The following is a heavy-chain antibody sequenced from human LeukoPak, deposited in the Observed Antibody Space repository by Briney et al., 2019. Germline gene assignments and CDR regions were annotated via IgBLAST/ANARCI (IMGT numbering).Heavy chain of an antibody. V-gene: IGHV3-11*06. Sequence: GGSLRLSCAASGFTVSSDYMSWIRQAPGKGLEWVSYISSSSSYTNYADSVKGRFTISRDNAKNSLYLQMNSLRAEDTAVYYCARAAAGPFDYWGQGTLVTVSS. CDR1: GFTVSSDY. CDR3: ARAAAGPFDY. J-gene: IGHJ4*02. CDR2: ISSSSSYT. D-gene: IGHD6-13*01.